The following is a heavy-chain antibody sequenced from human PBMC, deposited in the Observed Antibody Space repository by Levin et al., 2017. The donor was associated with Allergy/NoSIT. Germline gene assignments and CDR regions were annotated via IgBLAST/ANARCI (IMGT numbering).Heavy chain of an antibody. CDR2: ISYDGSNK. CDR1: GFTFSSYG. D-gene: IGHD3-10*01. Sequence: GGSLRLSCAASGFTFSSYGMHWVRQAPGKGLEWVAVISYDGSNKYYADSVKGRFTISRDNSKNTLYLQMNSLRAEDTAVYYCAKAPYGSGDLGYFDYWGQGTLVTVSS. J-gene: IGHJ4*02. V-gene: IGHV3-30*18. CDR3: AKAPYGSGDLGYFDY.